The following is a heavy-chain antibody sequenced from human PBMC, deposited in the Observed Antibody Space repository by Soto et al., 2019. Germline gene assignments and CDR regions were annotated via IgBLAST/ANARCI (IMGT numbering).Heavy chain of an antibody. Sequence: SETLSLTCTVSGGSISSGAYSWSWIRQPPGKGLEGIAYMYHTGSTHYSPSLKSRVTVSVDRSKNQLSLRLSSVTAADTAVFYCARCPYDSSGFYSGFDIWGQGTVVTVSS. CDR1: GGSISSGAYS. CDR2: MYHTGST. D-gene: IGHD3-22*01. J-gene: IGHJ3*02. V-gene: IGHV4-30-2*01. CDR3: ARCPYDSSGFYSGFDI.